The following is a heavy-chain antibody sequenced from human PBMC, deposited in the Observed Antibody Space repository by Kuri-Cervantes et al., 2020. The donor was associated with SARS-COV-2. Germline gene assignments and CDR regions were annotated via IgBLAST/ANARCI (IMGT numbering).Heavy chain of an antibody. CDR1: GFTFSTYS. CDR2: ISSSSSQR. J-gene: IGHJ3*02. D-gene: IGHD3-22*01. V-gene: IGHV3-21*01. Sequence: GESLKISCAASGFTFSTYSMTWVRQAPGKGLEWVSSISSSSSQRYYVDSVKGRFTISRDNAKNSLYLQMNSLRAEDTAVYYCARDRSTMIVVAAPGTERAFGIWGQGTMVTVSS. CDR3: ARDRSTMIVVAAPGTERAFGI.